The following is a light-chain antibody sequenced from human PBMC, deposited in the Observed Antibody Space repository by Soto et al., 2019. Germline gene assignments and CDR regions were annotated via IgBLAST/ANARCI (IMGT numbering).Light chain of an antibody. V-gene: IGKV1-5*01. CDR1: QSISNR. CDR2: DAS. Sequence: DIQMTQSPSTLSASVGDGVTITFRASQSISNRLAWYQQRPGKAPKYLIYDASTLDSGAPSRFSGSGSGTEFTLSISSLQPDDFATYYCQQYSSHSWTFGQGTKVDIK. CDR3: QQYSSHSWT. J-gene: IGKJ1*01.